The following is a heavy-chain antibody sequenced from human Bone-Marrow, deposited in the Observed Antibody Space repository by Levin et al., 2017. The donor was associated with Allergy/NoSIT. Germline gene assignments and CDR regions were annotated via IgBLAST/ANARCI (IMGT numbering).Heavy chain of an antibody. V-gene: IGHV3-30*03. CDR3: ARDRWEFTRYFDY. CDR2: ISKDGSGE. CDR1: GFTFNNYA. D-gene: IGHD1-26*01. J-gene: IGHJ4*02. Sequence: GESLKISCVASGFTFNNYAFHWVRQAPGKGLEWVAMISKDGSGEYYEDSVKGRFTISRDNSKNTLFLQMISLRLEDTSLYFCARDRWEFTRYFDYWGQGLRVTVSS.